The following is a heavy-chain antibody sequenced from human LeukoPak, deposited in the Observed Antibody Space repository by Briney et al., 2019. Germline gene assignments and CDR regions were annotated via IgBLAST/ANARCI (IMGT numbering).Heavy chain of an antibody. V-gene: IGHV1-69*05. CDR2: IIPIFGTA. D-gene: IGHD4-11*01. Sequence: SVKVSCKASGGTFSSYAISWVRQAPGQGLEWMGGIIPIFGTANYAQKFQGRVTITTDESTSTAYVELSSLRSEDTAVYYCARESDSTGNWFDPWGQGTLVTVSS. CDR1: GGTFSSYA. CDR3: ARESDSTGNWFDP. J-gene: IGHJ5*02.